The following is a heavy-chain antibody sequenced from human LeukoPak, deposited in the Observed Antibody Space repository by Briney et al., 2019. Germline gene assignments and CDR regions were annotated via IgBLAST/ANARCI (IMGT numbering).Heavy chain of an antibody. CDR2: IKEDGSAT. CDR1: GFTFSIDW. J-gene: IGHJ4*02. Sequence: GGSLRLACAAAGFTFSIDWMSWVRQAPGEGLEWVANIKEDGSATYYVDSVKGRFTISRDNAKNSLYLQMNSLRAEDTAMYYCARASAVAGTRDYWGQGTLVTVSS. CDR3: ARASAVAGTRDY. D-gene: IGHD6-19*01. V-gene: IGHV3-7*01.